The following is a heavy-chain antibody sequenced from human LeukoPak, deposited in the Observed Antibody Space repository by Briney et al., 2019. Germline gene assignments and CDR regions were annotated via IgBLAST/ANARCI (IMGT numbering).Heavy chain of an antibody. J-gene: IGHJ4*02. CDR2: IWYDGSKE. V-gene: IGHV3-33*01. CDR1: GFTFSSHG. CDR3: ARDPGNYGSGSSHCDN. D-gene: IGHD3-10*01. Sequence: GRSLRLSCVPSGFTFSSHGMQWVRQAPGKGLEWVAVIWYDGSKEYYADSVKGRFTISRDNPKNTLYLQMNSLRAEDTAVYYCARDPGNYGSGSSHCDNWGQGTLVTVSS.